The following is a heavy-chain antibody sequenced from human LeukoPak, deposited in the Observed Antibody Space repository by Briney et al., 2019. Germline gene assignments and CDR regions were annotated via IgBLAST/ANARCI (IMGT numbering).Heavy chain of an antibody. V-gene: IGHV3-30-3*01. D-gene: IGHD1-26*01. CDR2: ISYDGSNK. CDR3: AKDHVVGATDY. Sequence: GRSLRLSCAASGFTFSSYAMHWVRQAPGKGLEWVAVISYDGSNKYYAGSVKGRFTISRDNSKNTLYLQMNSLRAEDTAVYYCAKDHVVGATDYWGQGTLVTVSS. J-gene: IGHJ4*02. CDR1: GFTFSSYA.